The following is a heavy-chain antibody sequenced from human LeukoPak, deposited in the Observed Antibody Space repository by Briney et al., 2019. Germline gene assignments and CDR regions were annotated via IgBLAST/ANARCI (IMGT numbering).Heavy chain of an antibody. CDR2: IYTSGST. V-gene: IGHV4-61*02. D-gene: IGHD3-22*01. Sequence: SPTLSLTCTVSGGSISSGSYYWSWIRQPAGKGLEWIGRIYTSGSTNYNPSLKSRVTISVDTSKNQFSLKLSSVTAADTAVYYCARSFTDYYDSSGYSWGQGTLVTVSS. CDR1: GGSISSGSYY. J-gene: IGHJ5*02. CDR3: ARSFTDYYDSSGYS.